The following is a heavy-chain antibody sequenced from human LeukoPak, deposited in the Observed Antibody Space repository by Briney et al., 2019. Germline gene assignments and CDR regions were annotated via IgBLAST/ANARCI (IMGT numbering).Heavy chain of an antibody. CDR3: ARVSPIYGDYADY. CDR2: IYYSGST. J-gene: IGHJ4*02. CDR1: GGSISSYY. V-gene: IGHV4-59*06. Sequence: SETLSLTCIVSGGSISSYYWSWIRQHPGKGLEWIGYIYYSGSTYYNPSLKSRVTISVDTSKNQFSLKLSSVTAADTAVYYCARVSPIYGDYADYWGQGTLVTVSS. D-gene: IGHD4-17*01.